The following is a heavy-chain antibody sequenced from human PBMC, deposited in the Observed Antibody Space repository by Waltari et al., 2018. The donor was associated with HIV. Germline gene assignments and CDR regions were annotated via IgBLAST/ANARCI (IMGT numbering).Heavy chain of an antibody. CDR1: GGSFSDYS. Sequence: QVQLQQWGAGLLKLSEPLSLTCAVYGGSFSDYSWSLIRQPPGKGLEWIGEINHSGSTNYNPSLNSRVTISVDTSKNQFSLKLSSVTAADTAVYYCARGGNYYRSGSYYKLDYWGQGTLVTVSS. CDR3: ARGGNYYRSGSYYKLDY. CDR2: INHSGST. V-gene: IGHV4-34*01. J-gene: IGHJ4*02. D-gene: IGHD3-10*01.